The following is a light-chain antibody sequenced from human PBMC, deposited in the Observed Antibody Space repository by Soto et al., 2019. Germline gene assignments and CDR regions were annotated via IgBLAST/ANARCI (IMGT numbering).Light chain of an antibody. CDR2: DAS. V-gene: IGKV3-11*01. CDR3: KQRSNWPVT. CDR1: QSVRSY. Sequence: EIVLTQSPATLSLSPGERAALSCRASQSVRSYLAWYQQRPGQAPRLLIYDASNRATGIPARFSGSGSGTDFTLTISSLEPEDFAVYYCKQRSNWPVTFGGGTK. J-gene: IGKJ4*01.